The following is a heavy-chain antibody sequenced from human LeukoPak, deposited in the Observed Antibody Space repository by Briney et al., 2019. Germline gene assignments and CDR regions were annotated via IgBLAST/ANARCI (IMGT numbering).Heavy chain of an antibody. V-gene: IGHV3-23*01. J-gene: IGHJ4*02. CDR3: AKDGERSLEWSPPLGY. CDR1: GFTISSYA. Sequence: PGGSLRLSCAVSGFTISSYAMSWVRQAPGKGLEWVSAMSGSAGSTYYADSVKGRITISRDNSKNMLYLEMNSLRAEDTAVYYCAKDGERSLEWSPPLGYWGQGTLVTVSS. D-gene: IGHD3-3*01. CDR2: MSGSAGST.